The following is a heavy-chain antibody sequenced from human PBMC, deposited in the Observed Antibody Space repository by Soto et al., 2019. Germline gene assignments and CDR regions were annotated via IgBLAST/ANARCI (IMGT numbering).Heavy chain of an antibody. V-gene: IGHV1-69*13. J-gene: IGHJ3*02. D-gene: IGHD3-22*01. CDR3: ARVLGYYYDSSGYIQVRKQAFDI. CDR1: GGTFSIYA. Sequence: ASVKVSCKASGGTFSIYAISWVRQAPGQGLEWMGGIIPIFGTANYAQKFQGRVTITADESTSTAYMELSSLRSEDTAVYYCARVLGYYYDSSGYIQVRKQAFDIWGQGTMVTVSS. CDR2: IIPIFGTA.